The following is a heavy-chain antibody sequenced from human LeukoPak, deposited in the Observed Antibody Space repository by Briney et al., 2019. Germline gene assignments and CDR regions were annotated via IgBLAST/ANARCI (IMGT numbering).Heavy chain of an antibody. CDR2: ISAYNGNT. CDR3: ARDESEQWLVGDY. Sequence: ASVKVSCKASGYTFTSHRISWVRQARGQGLEWMGWISAYNGNTKYAQKLQGRVTMTTDTSTSTAYMELRSLRSDDTAVYYCARDESEQWLVGDYWGQGTLVTVSS. CDR1: GYTFTSHR. D-gene: IGHD6-19*01. J-gene: IGHJ4*02. V-gene: IGHV1-18*04.